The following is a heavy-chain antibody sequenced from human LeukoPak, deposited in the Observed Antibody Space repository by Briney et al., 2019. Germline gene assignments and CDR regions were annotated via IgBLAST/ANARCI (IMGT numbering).Heavy chain of an antibody. D-gene: IGHD3-10*01. CDR1: GGSVSSGSYY. CDR3: AGSITMVRGVIITPPAFDP. J-gene: IGHJ5*02. Sequence: SETLSLTCTVSGGSVSSGSYYWSWIRQPPGKGLEWIGYIYYSGSTNYNPSLKSRVTISVDTSKNQFSLKLSSVTAADTAVYYCAGSITMVRGVIITPPAFDPWGQGTLVTVSS. CDR2: IYYSGST. V-gene: IGHV4-61*01.